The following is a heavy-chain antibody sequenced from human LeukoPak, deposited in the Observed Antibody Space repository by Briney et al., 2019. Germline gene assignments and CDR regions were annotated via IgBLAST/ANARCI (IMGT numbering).Heavy chain of an antibody. V-gene: IGHV4-34*01. J-gene: IGHJ6*03. CDR3: ARGTPEYGSGSYLFYYYYYMDV. CDR1: GGSFSGYY. Sequence: SETLSLTCAVYGGSFSGYYWSWIRQPPGKGLEWIGEINHSGSTNYNPSLKSPVTISVDTSKNQFSLKLSSVTAAGTAVYYCARGTPEYGSGSYLFYYYYYMDVWGKGTTVTVSS. D-gene: IGHD3-10*01. CDR2: INHSGST.